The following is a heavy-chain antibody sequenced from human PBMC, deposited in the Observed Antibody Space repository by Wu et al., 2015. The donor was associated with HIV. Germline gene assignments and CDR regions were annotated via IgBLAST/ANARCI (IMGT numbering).Heavy chain of an antibody. CDR3: ATELTLVLRALDY. D-gene: IGHD2/OR15-2a*01. CDR1: GYTLSELA. J-gene: IGHJ4*02. CDR2: FDPEDGDT. V-gene: IGHV1-24*01. Sequence: QVQLVQSGAEVKTPGASVKVSCKVSGYTLSELAMHWVRQAPGKGLEWMASFDPEDGDTIYAQSFQGRVTMTEDTSTDTTFLELSSLTSDDTAVYYCATELTLVLRALDYWGQGTLVTVSS.